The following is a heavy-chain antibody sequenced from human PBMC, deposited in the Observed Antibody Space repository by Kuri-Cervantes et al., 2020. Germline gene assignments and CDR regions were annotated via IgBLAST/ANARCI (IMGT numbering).Heavy chain of an antibody. CDR1: GFPFSDFA. Sequence: GESLKISCATSGFPFSDFAMAWVRQAPGKGLEWVAGISAAFSDTYYRDSVKGRFTISRDNSKNMLYLQMNSLRAEDTAVYYCARHSSTRARGGRIDYWGQGTLVTVSS. V-gene: IGHV3-23*01. CDR2: ISAAFSDT. D-gene: IGHD2-2*01. J-gene: IGHJ4*02. CDR3: ARHSSTRARGGRIDY.